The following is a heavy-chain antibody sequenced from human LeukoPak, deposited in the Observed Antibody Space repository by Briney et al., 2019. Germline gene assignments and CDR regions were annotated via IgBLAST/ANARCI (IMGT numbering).Heavy chain of an antibody. CDR3: ASNFGVVTLPLDY. CDR1: GYTFTSYY. Sequence: ASVKVSCKASGYTFTSYYMHWVRQAPGQGLEWMGIINPSGGSTSYAQKFQGRVTMTRDASTSTVYMELSSLRSEDTAVYYCASNFGVVTLPLDYWGQGTLVTVSS. CDR2: INPSGGST. D-gene: IGHD3-3*01. J-gene: IGHJ4*02. V-gene: IGHV1-46*01.